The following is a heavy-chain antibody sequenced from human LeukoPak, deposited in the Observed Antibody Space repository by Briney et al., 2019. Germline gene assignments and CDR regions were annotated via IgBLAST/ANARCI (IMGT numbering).Heavy chain of an antibody. Sequence: GGSLRLSCAASGFAFSSYAMSWVRQAPGKGLERVSAISGSGGSTYYADSVKGRFTISRDNSKNTLYLLMNSLRAEDTAVYYCARGLGGYTSSQAYWGQGTLVTVSS. CDR2: ISGSGGST. D-gene: IGHD6-13*01. CDR1: GFAFSSYA. J-gene: IGHJ4*02. CDR3: ARGLGGYTSSQAY. V-gene: IGHV3-23*01.